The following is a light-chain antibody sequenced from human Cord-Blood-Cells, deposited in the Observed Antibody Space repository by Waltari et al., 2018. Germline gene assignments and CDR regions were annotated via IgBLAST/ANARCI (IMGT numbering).Light chain of an antibody. V-gene: IGLV1-47*01. CDR2: RNN. J-gene: IGLJ2*01. CDR3: AAWDDSLSGVV. Sequence: QSVLTQPPSASGTPGQRVTIPCSGSSSNIGSHYVYWYQHLPGTAPKLLIYRNNQRPSGVPDRFSGSKSGTSASLAISGLRSEDEADYYCAAWDDSLSGVVFGGGTKLTVL. CDR1: SSNIGSHY.